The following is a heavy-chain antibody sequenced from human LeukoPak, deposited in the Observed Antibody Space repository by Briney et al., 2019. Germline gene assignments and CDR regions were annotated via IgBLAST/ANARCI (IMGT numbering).Heavy chain of an antibody. V-gene: IGHV1-2*06. J-gene: IGHJ4*02. Sequence: ASVTVSCTASGYTFIGYYMHWVRQAPGQGLEWMGRINPNTGGANYVQKFQDRVTMTRDTSITTAYMELSSLRSDDTAVYYCARGSGSGWRNLDYWGQGTLVTVSS. CDR2: INPNTGGA. CDR1: GYTFIGYY. D-gene: IGHD6-19*01. CDR3: ARGSGSGWRNLDY.